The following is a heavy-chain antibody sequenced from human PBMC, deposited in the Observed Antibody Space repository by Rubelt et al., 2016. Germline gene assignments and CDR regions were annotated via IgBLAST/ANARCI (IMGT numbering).Heavy chain of an antibody. CDR3: ARLSGSGSEPIDC. CDR1: GGSLSGYY. Sequence: QVQLQQWGAGLLKPSETLSLTCAVYGGSLSGYYWTWIRQSPGKGLEWLGSIYYTGNTFYRQSLKSRVTISLDTSKNQCSLNRYSVTAADTAVYYCARLSGSGSEPIDCWGQGTLVTVSS. D-gene: IGHD5-12*01. J-gene: IGHJ4*02. V-gene: IGHV4-34*01. CDR2: IYYTGNT.